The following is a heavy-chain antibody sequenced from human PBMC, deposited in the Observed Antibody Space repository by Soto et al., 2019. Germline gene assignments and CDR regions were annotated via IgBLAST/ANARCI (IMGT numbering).Heavy chain of an antibody. CDR3: ARAGDSYSSSYEGWFDP. CDR2: MNPNSGNT. V-gene: IGHV1-8*01. D-gene: IGHD6-6*01. J-gene: IGHJ5*02. CDR1: GYTFTSYD. Sequence: QVQLVQSGAEVKKPGASVKVSCKASGYTFTSYDINWVRQATGQGLEWMGWMNPNSGNTGYAQKFPGRVTMTRNTSISTADMELSSLRSEDTAVYYCARAGDSYSSSYEGWFDPWGQGTLVTVSS.